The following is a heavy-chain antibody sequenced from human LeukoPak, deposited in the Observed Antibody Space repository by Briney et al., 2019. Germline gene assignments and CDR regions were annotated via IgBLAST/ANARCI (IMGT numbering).Heavy chain of an antibody. Sequence: PSETLSLTCTVSGGSISSYYWSWIRQPPGKGLEWIGYIYYSGSTNYNPSLKSRVTISVDTSKNQSSLKLSSVTAADTGVYYCARGVGTYYDFWSGYQDYMDVWGKGTTVTVSS. J-gene: IGHJ6*03. CDR1: GGSISSYY. D-gene: IGHD3-3*01. V-gene: IGHV4-59*01. CDR2: IYYSGST. CDR3: ARGVGTYYDFWSGYQDYMDV.